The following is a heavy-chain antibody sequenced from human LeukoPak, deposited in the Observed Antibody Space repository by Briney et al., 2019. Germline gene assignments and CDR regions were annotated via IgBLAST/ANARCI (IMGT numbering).Heavy chain of an antibody. CDR3: ASTDTAMYYFDY. J-gene: IGHJ4*02. CDR2: ISGSGSSI. V-gene: IGHV3-21*01. Sequence: GGSLRLSCVASEFTFSAYGMSWVRQAPGTGLEWVSSISGSGSSIHYKESVRGRFTISRDNSGNSIYLRMNSLRAEDTAVYYCASTDTAMYYFDYWGQGTLVTVSS. CDR1: EFTFSAYG. D-gene: IGHD5-18*01.